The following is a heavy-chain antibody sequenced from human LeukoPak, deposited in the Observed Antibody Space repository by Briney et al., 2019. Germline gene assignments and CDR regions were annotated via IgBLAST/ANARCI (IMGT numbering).Heavy chain of an antibody. CDR3: ARVTEYYLDY. CDR2: IHTTGST. V-gene: IGHV4-61*02. J-gene: IGHJ4*02. Sequence: SQTLSLTCTVSGGSFSSGSYYWSWIRQPAGKGLEWIGRIHTTGSTNYNPSLKSRVTISIDTSKNQFSPKLSSVTAADTAVYYCARVTEYYLDYWGQGTLVTVSS. CDR1: GGSFSSGSYY. D-gene: IGHD5-18*01.